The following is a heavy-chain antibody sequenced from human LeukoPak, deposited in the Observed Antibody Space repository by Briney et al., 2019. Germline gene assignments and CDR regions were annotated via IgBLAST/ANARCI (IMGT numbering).Heavy chain of an antibody. CDR2: ISWDGGST. CDR3: AKDMMGKSGWVPTYAFDI. CDR1: GFTFDDYA. V-gene: IGHV3-43D*03. J-gene: IGHJ3*02. Sequence: PGGSLRLSCAASGFTFDDYAMHWVRQAPGKGLEWVSLISWDGGSTYYADSVKGRFTISRDNGKNSLYLQMNSLRAEDTALYYCAKDMMGKSGWVPTYAFDIWGQGTMVTVSS. D-gene: IGHD6-19*01.